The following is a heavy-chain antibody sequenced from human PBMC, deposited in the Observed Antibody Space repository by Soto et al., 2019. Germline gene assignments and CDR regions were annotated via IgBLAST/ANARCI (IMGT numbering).Heavy chain of an antibody. Sequence: QVQLQESGPGLVKPSQTLSLTCTVSGASISSGGYFWSWIRQHPGKGLEWIGYIYYIGSTYYNPSLKSRVTISVDTSKNQFSLKLTSVTAADTAVYYCARDLQYSRLFYGMDVWGQGTTVPVSS. CDR1: GASISSGGYF. D-gene: IGHD6-13*01. V-gene: IGHV4-31*03. CDR2: IYYIGST. CDR3: ARDLQYSRLFYGMDV. J-gene: IGHJ6*02.